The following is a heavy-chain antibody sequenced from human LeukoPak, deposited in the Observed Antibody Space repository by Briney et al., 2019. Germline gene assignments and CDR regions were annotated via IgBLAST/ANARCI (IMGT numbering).Heavy chain of an antibody. CDR1: CSSVSCYY. J-gene: IGHJ3*02. D-gene: IGHD3-16*01. CDR3: ARDYYAKAWYAFNI. CDR2: LSHSGSS. Sequence: SETLSLTCTAACSSVSCYYWSWSRRPPGRGLEWIAYLSHSGSSDSNPSLTSRVTTLVDTSKNQFSLKLTSETAADTDVYYCARDYYAKAWYAFNIWGHGTMVTVSS. V-gene: IGHV4-59*02.